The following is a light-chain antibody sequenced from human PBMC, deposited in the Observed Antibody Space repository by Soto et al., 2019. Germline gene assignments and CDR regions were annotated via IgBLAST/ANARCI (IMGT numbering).Light chain of an antibody. J-gene: IGKJ4*01. V-gene: IGKV3-11*01. CDR3: QQRSNWPPGSLT. CDR2: DTS. Sequence: IVLTQSPATLSLSPGERATLSCRASWSVGVYLVWYQQKPGQAPRLLISDTSNRATGIPARFSGSGSGTDFTLTISSLESEDFAVYYCQQRSNWPPGSLTFGGGTRVEIK. CDR1: WSVGVY.